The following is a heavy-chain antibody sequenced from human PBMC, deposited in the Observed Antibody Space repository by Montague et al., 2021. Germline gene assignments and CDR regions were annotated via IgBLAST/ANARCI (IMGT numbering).Heavy chain of an antibody. Sequence: SLRLSCAASGFIFNNYVMNWVRQAPGKGLEWVSGINGNSINIDYADSVRCRFTISRDNAKNSLYLQMNSLRAEDTAFYYCVKDTRDYYPDFWGQGILVTVSS. J-gene: IGHJ4*02. V-gene: IGHV3-9*01. D-gene: IGHD3-3*01. CDR3: VKDTRDYYPDF. CDR1: GFIFNNYV. CDR2: INGNSINI.